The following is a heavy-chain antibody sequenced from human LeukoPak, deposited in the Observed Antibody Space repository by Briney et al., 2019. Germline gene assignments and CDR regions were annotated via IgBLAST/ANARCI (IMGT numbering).Heavy chain of an antibody. CDR2: ITWNSGSV. J-gene: IGHJ3*02. CDR3: AKGLGAASLIVDALDM. Sequence: GGSLRLSCAASGFTFHDYAMHWVRQVPGKGLEWVSGITWNSGSVLYADSVRGRFTISRDNAKNSLYLQMNSLRPEDMAFYYCAKGLGAASLIVDALDMWGQGTMVTV. V-gene: IGHV3-9*03. D-gene: IGHD1-26*01. CDR1: GFTFHDYA.